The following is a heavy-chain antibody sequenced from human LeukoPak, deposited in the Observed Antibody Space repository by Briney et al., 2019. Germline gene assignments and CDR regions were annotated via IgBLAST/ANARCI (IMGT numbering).Heavy chain of an antibody. V-gene: IGHV1-2*02. J-gene: IGHJ4*02. CDR3: ARDGSWSSISYSDY. Sequence: ASVKVSCKASGYTFTGYYIHWVRQAPGHGLEWMGWINPNSGDAKYEQRFQGRVTMTRDTSISTAYMELTRLRSDDAAVYFCARDGSWSSISYSDYWGQGTLVTVSS. D-gene: IGHD2-2*01. CDR2: INPNSGDA. CDR1: GYTFTGYY.